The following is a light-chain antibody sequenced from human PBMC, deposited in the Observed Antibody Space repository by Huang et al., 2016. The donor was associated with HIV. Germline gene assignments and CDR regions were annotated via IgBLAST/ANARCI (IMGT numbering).Light chain of an antibody. J-gene: IGKJ2*01. CDR3: QQYYSSPYT. CDR1: QRILNTSKNKNF. CDR2: WAS. Sequence: DIVMTQSPDSLAVSLGERATINCKSSQRILNTSKNKNFLTWYQQKPRQPPKLLIYWASTRESGVPDRFSGSGSGTDFTLTINSLQAEDVAVYYCQQYYSSPYTFGQGTKLEIK. V-gene: IGKV4-1*01.